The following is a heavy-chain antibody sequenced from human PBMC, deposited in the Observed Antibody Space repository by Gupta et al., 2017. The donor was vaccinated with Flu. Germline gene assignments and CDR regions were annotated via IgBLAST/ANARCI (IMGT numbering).Heavy chain of an antibody. Sequence: FTFSNFGVYWVRPAHGKGLELLAVIWYDRSNKYYADSVKGRFTISRDDSKNTVYLEMNSLSAEDTAVYYCTRYNTKEVDYWGQGTLVTVSS. CDR2: IWYDRSNK. CDR1: FTFSNFG. CDR3: TRYNTKEVDY. J-gene: IGHJ4*02. V-gene: IGHV3-33*07. D-gene: IGHD3-3*01.